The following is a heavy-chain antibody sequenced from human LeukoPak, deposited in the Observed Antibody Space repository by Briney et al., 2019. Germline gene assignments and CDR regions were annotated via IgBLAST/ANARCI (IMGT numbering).Heavy chain of an antibody. CDR3: ARPPDSLANAYYV. D-gene: IGHD3-22*01. CDR2: IDPDGVGS. Sequence: GGSLTLSCTASGFSLNKHWMHWLRQAPGGGVAWVSRIDPDGVGSDSADSVRGRFTISRDNARNTLYLQRESLRAEDTAVYYCARPPDSLANAYYVWGQGTMVTVSS. V-gene: IGHV3-74*01. J-gene: IGHJ3*01. CDR1: GFSLNKHW.